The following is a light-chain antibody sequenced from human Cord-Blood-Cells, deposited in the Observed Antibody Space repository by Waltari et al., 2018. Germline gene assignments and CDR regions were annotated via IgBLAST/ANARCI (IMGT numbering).Light chain of an antibody. J-gene: IGLJ1*01. CDR2: EVS. Sequence: QSALTQPPSASGSPGQSVTIPCTGTSSDVGGYNNVSWYQQHPGKAPKLMIYEVSKRPSGVPDRFSGSKSGNTASLTVSGLQAEDEADYYCSSYAGSNNSYVFGTGTKVTVL. V-gene: IGLV2-8*01. CDR3: SSYAGSNNSYV. CDR1: SSDVGGYNN.